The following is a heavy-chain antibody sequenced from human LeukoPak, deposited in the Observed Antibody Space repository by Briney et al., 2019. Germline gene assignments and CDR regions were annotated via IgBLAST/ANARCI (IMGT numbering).Heavy chain of an antibody. CDR2: ISGSSSTI. CDR3: ARESLGYCSGSTCYYFYMDF. Sequence: GGSLRLSCAASGFTFSSYSMNWVRQAPGKGLEWLSYISGSSSTIYYADSVKGRFTISRDNAKNSQYLQMNSLRAEDTAVYYCARESLGYCSGSTCYYFYMDFWGEGTTVTVSS. D-gene: IGHD2-15*01. CDR1: GFTFSSYS. J-gene: IGHJ6*03. V-gene: IGHV3-48*04.